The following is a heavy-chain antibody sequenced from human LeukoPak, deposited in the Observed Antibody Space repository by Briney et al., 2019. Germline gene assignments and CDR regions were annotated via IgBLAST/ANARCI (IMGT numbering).Heavy chain of an antibody. Sequence: GRSLRLSCAASGFTFSSCAMHWVRQAPGKGLEWVAVISYDGSNKYYADSVKGRFTISRDNSKNTLYLQMNSLRAEDTAVYYCARETHSSSWYFYFDYWGQGTLVTVSS. V-gene: IGHV3-30*04. CDR3: ARETHSSSWYFYFDY. D-gene: IGHD6-13*01. CDR1: GFTFSSCA. J-gene: IGHJ4*02. CDR2: ISYDGSNK.